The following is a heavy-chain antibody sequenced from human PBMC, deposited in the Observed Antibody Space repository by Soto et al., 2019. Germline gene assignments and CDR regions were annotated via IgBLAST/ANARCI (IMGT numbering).Heavy chain of an antibody. J-gene: IGHJ6*02. V-gene: IGHV3-23*01. CDR2: ISGSGGST. Sequence: LRLSCAASGFTFSSYAMSWVRQAPGKGLEWVSAISGSGGSTYYADSVKGRFTISRDNSKNTLYLQMNSLRAEDTAVYYCAKTTMVRGVIITGYYYYGMDVWGQGTTVTVSS. CDR3: AKTTMVRGVIITGYYYYGMDV. D-gene: IGHD3-10*01. CDR1: GFTFSSYA.